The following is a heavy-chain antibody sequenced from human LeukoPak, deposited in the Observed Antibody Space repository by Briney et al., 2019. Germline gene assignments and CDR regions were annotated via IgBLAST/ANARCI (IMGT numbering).Heavy chain of an antibody. J-gene: IGHJ4*02. CDR2: ISYDGSNK. CDR3: AKVSNYDSSGYRDSYFDY. D-gene: IGHD3-22*01. V-gene: IGHV3-30*18. CDR1: GFTFSSYG. Sequence: GGSLRLSCAASGFTFSSYGMHWVRQAPGKGLEWVAVISYDGSNKYYADSVKGRFTISRDNSKNTLYLQMNSLRAEDTAVYYCAKVSNYDSSGYRDSYFDYWGQGTLVTVSS.